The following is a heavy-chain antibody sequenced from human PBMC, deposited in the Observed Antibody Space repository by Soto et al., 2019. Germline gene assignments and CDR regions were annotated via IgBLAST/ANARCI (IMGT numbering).Heavy chain of an antibody. CDR3: ARGFGDYSLGFDY. D-gene: IGHD4-17*01. V-gene: IGHV3-33*01. Sequence: QVQLVESGGGVVQPGRSLRLSCPASGFTFSSYGMHWVRQAPGKGLEWVAVIWYDGSNKYYADSVKGRFTISRDNSKNTLYLQMNSLRAEDTAVYYCARGFGDYSLGFDYWGQGTLVTVSS. CDR2: IWYDGSNK. J-gene: IGHJ4*02. CDR1: GFTFSSYG.